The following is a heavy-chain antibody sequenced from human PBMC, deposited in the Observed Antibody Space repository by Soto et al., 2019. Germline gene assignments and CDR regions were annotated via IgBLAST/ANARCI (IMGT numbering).Heavy chain of an antibody. Sequence: SETLSLTCAVSGGSISSGGYSWSWIRQPPGKGLEWIGYIYHSGSTYYNPSLKSRVTISVDRSKNQFSLKLSSVTAADTAVYYCTRGNVVAIDYWGQGTLVTVSS. CDR2: IYHSGST. V-gene: IGHV4-30-2*01. CDR1: GGSISSGGYS. D-gene: IGHD2-21*01. J-gene: IGHJ4*02. CDR3: TRGNVVAIDY.